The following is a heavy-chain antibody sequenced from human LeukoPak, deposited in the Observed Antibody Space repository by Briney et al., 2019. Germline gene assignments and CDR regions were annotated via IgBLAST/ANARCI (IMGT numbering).Heavy chain of an antibody. J-gene: IGHJ4*02. CDR3: AKRGVVIRVILVGFHKEAYYFDS. CDR2: VSGSGGST. D-gene: IGHD3-10*01. V-gene: IGHV3-23*01. Sequence: GGSLRLSCVVSGITLANYGMSWVRQAPGKGLEWVAGVSGSGGSTNYADSVKGRFTISRDNLKNTLYLQMNSLRAEDTAVYFCAKRGVVIRVILVGFHKEAYYFDSWGQGALVTVSS. CDR1: GITLANYG.